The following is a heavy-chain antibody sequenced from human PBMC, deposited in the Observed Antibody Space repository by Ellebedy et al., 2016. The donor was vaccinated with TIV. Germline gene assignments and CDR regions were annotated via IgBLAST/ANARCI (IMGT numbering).Heavy chain of an antibody. CDR1: GFTVSNNY. D-gene: IGHD2/OR15-2a*01. Sequence: GESLKISCAASGFTVSNNYIRWVRQAPGKGLEWVSLIYSGGNTYYADSVRGRFTISRDKSKNTLHLQMNSLRAEDTAVYYCARGGTFGGYWGRGTLVTVSS. CDR2: IYSGGNT. J-gene: IGHJ4*02. V-gene: IGHV3-66*01. CDR3: ARGGTFGGY.